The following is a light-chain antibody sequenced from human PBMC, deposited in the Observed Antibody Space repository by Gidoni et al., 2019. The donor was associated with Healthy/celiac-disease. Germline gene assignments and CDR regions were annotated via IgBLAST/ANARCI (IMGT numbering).Light chain of an antibody. V-gene: IGKV1-33*01. J-gene: IGKJ3*01. Sequence: DIQMTQSPSSLSASVGDRVTITCQASQDISNYLNWYQQKPGKAPKLLIYDASNLETGVPSRCSGSGSGTDFTFTISSLQPEDIATYYCQQYDNSFTFGPGTKVDIK. CDR2: DAS. CDR1: QDISNY. CDR3: QQYDNSFT.